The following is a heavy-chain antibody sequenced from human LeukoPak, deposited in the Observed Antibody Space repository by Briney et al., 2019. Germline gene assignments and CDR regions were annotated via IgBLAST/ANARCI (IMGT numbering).Heavy chain of an antibody. V-gene: IGHV3-23*01. D-gene: IGHD2-15*01. CDR3: AKRYCGGAACYSMD. Sequence: GGSLRLSYAASGFTCSSHAMTWVHQTPGKGLEWVSTITANGGSTYYADSVKGRFTISRDNPKNTLYLQMNGLRAEDTAIYYCAKRYCGGAACYSMDWGQGTLVTASS. CDR2: ITANGGST. J-gene: IGHJ4*02. CDR1: GFTCSSHA.